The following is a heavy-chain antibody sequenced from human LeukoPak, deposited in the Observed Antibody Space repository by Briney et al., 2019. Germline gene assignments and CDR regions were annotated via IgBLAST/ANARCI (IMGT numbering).Heavy chain of an antibody. CDR2: INPNSGGT. CDR1: GYTFTGYY. Sequence: GAPVKVSCKASGYTFTGYYMHWVRQAPGQGLEWMGWINPNSGGTNYAQKFQGRVTMTRDTSISTAYMELSRLRSDDTAVYYCARVGELLGFGLDYWGQGTLVTVSS. V-gene: IGHV1-2*02. D-gene: IGHD1-26*01. J-gene: IGHJ4*02. CDR3: ARVGELLGFGLDY.